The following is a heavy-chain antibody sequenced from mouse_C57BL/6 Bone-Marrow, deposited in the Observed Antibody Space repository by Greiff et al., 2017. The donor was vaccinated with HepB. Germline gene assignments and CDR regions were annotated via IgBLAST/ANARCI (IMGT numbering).Heavy chain of an antibody. CDR2: IDPEDGET. CDR1: GFNIKDYY. Sequence: VQLKESGAELVKPGASVKLSRTASGFNIKDYYMHWVKQRTEQGLEWIGRIDPEDGETKYAPKFQGKATITSDTSSNTAYLQLSSLTSEDTAVYYCAPIYYGPYGAMDYWGQGTSVTVSS. D-gene: IGHD2-1*01. J-gene: IGHJ4*01. V-gene: IGHV14-2*01. CDR3: APIYYGPYGAMDY.